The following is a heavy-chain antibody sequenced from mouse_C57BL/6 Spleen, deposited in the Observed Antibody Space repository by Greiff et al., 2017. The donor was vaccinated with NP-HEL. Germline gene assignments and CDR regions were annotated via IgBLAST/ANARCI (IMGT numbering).Heavy chain of an antibody. CDR3: AREGYDYDGNFDY. CDR2: ILPGSGST. D-gene: IGHD2-4*01. Sequence: VQLQQPGAELVKPGASVKLSCKASGYTFTSYWMHWVKQRPGRGLEWIGEILPGSGSTNYNEKFKGKATFTADTSSNTAYMQLSSLTTEDSAIYYCAREGYDYDGNFDYWGQGTTLTVSS. J-gene: IGHJ2*01. V-gene: IGHV1-9*01. CDR1: GYTFTSYW.